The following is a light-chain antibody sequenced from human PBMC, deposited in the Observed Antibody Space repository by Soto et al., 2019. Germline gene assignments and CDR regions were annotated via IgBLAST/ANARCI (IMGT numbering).Light chain of an antibody. CDR2: DAS. CDR3: QQSASTPQT. V-gene: IGKV3-11*01. J-gene: IGKJ4*01. CDR1: QSVSSY. Sequence: NMVTQCQAIQLLSPGDRATLSCRASQSVSSYLAWYQQKPGQAPRLLIYDASNRATGIPARFSGSGSGTDFTLAISSLQPEDFATYYCQQSASTPQTFGGGTKVDIK.